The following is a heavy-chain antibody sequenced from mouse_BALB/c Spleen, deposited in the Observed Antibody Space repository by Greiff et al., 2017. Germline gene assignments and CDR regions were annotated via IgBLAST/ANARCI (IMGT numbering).Heavy chain of an antibody. D-gene: IGHD1-1*01. J-gene: IGHJ2*01. CDR3: VVLDY. V-gene: IGHV14-1*02. CDR1: GFNIKDYY. Sequence: EVMLVESGAELVRPGALVKLSCKASGFNIKDYYMHWVKQRPEQGREWIGWLYPENGNTIYDPKFQGKASITAATSSNTAYLHLSSLTSEDTAVYYCVVLDYWGQGTTLTVSS. CDR2: LYPENGNT.